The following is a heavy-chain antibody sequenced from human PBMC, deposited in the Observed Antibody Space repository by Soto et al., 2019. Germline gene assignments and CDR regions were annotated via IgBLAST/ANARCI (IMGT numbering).Heavy chain of an antibody. CDR3: ARAPLN. V-gene: IGHV4-31*01. CDR2: ISYSGST. Sequence: QVQLQESGPGLVKPSQTLSLTCTVSGVSISSVCYYLSWIRQHPGKGLEWIGYISYSGSTYYNPSLKSPVTISLDTSKNQFSLKLSSVTAADTAVYYCARAPLNWGQGTLVTVSS. J-gene: IGHJ4*02. CDR1: GVSISSVCYY.